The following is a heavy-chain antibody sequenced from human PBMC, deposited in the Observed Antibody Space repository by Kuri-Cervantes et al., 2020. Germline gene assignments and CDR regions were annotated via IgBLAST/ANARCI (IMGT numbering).Heavy chain of an antibody. Sequence: LTCAASVFTFSDYYMSWIRQAPGKGLEWVSYISSSGSTIYYADSVKGRFTISRDNAKNSLYLQMNSLRAEDTAVYYCARIKSSSTQYYYYYYMDVWGKGTTVTVSS. J-gene: IGHJ6*03. CDR2: ISSSGSTI. D-gene: IGHD6-6*01. V-gene: IGHV3-11*01. CDR3: ARIKSSSTQYYYYYYMDV. CDR1: VFTFSDYY.